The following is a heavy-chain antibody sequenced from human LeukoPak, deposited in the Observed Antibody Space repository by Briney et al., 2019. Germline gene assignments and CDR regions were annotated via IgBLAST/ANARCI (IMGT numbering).Heavy chain of an antibody. D-gene: IGHD3-10*01. Sequence: GSLRLSCVVSGISLSNYAMTWVRQAPGKGLEWVSYISERGGSTTYADSVKGRFTISRDTSLNTLYLQMNNLRAEDTAVYFCAKRGVVIRGLLVIGYHQEAYHYDFWGQGVLVTVSS. CDR3: AKRGVVIRGLLVIGYHQEAYHYDF. J-gene: IGHJ4*02. CDR2: ISERGGST. CDR1: GISLSNYA. V-gene: IGHV3-23*01.